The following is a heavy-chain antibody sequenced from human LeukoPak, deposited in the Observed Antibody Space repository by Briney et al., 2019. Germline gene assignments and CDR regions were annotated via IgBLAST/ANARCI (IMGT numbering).Heavy chain of an antibody. CDR2: ISYDGSSK. D-gene: IGHD3-22*01. J-gene: IGHJ3*02. CDR1: GFTFSSYA. CDR3: ARDGYYYDSDAFDI. V-gene: IGHV3-30-3*01. Sequence: GRSLRLSCAASGFTFSSYAMHWVRQAPGKWLGWVAVISYDGSSKYYADSVKGRFTISRDNSKNTLYLQMNSLRAEDTAVYYCARDGYYYDSDAFDIWGQGTMVTVSS.